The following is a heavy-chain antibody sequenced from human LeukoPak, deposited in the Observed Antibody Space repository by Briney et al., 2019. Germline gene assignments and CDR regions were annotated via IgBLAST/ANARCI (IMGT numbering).Heavy chain of an antibody. CDR2: ISFDGSNK. CDR3: ARPSTGFDY. J-gene: IGHJ4*02. CDR1: GFTFSNYA. Sequence: GGSLRLSCAASGFTFSNYAMHWVRQPPGKGLEWVAVISFDGSNKYYADSVKGRFTISRDNSRNTLYLQMNTLRVEDTAVYYCARPSTGFDYWGQGTLVTVSS. D-gene: IGHD2-2*01. V-gene: IGHV3-30*04.